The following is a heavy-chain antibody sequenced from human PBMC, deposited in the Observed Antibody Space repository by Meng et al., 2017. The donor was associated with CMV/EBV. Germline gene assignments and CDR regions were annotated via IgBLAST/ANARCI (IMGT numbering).Heavy chain of an antibody. CDR1: GGSISSSNW. D-gene: IGHD2-21*01. J-gene: IGHJ6*02. Sequence: SETLSLTCAVSGGSISSSNWWCWVRQPPGKGLEWIGEIYHSGSTNYNPSLKSRVTISVDKSKNQFSLKLSSVTAADTAVYYCARSSRSIPYYGMDVWGQGTTVTVSS. V-gene: IGHV4-4*02. CDR3: ARSSRSIPYYGMDV. CDR2: IYHSGST.